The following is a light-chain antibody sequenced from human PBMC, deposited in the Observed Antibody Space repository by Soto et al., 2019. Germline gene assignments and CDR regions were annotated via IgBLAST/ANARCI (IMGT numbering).Light chain of an antibody. CDR1: QNINNY. CDR3: QQYNNWPTWT. Sequence: DIQMTQSPSSLSASVGDRVTITCQASQNINNYLNWYQQKPGRAPKLLIYDASNLEAGVPSRFRGSGSGTDFTLTISSLQSEDFAVYYCQQYNNWPTWTFGQGTKVDIK. V-gene: IGKV1-33*01. CDR2: DAS. J-gene: IGKJ1*01.